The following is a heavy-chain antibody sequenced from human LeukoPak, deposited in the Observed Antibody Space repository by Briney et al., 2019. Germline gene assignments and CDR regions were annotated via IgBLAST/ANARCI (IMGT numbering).Heavy chain of an antibody. J-gene: IGHJ4*02. CDR1: RFTFSSYG. CDR2: ISYDGSNK. Sequence: PGRSLRLSCAASRFTFSSYGMHWVRQAPGKGLEWVAVISYDGSNKYYADSAKGRFTISRDNSKNTLYLQMNSLRPEDTAVYYCAPENLDYWGQGTLVTVSS. CDR3: APENLDY. V-gene: IGHV3-30*03.